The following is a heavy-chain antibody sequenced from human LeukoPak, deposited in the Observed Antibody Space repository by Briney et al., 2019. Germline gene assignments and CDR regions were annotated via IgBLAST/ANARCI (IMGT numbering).Heavy chain of an antibody. CDR1: GFTFSSYS. CDR2: ISGSGGST. J-gene: IGHJ6*02. CDR3: AKDLSRLYYYYGMDV. Sequence: LPGGSLRLSCAASGFTFSSYSMNWVRQAPGKGLEWVSAISGSGGSTYYADSVKGRFTISRDSSKNTLYLQMNSLRAEDTAVYYCAKDLSRLYYYYGMDVWGQGTTVTVSS. D-gene: IGHD6-13*01. V-gene: IGHV3-23*01.